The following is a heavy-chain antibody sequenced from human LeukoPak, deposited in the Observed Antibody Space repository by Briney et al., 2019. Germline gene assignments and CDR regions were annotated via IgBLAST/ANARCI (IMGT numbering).Heavy chain of an antibody. CDR2: ISSSSSTI. CDR3: ARDLFRYSSSWYY. D-gene: IGHD6-13*01. Sequence: GGSLRLSCAASGFTFSSYSMNWVRQAPGKGLEWVSYISSSSSTIYYADSVKGRFTISRDNAKNSLYLQMNSLRAEDTAVYYCARDLFRYSSSWYYWGQGTLVTVSS. V-gene: IGHV3-48*04. J-gene: IGHJ4*02. CDR1: GFTFSSYS.